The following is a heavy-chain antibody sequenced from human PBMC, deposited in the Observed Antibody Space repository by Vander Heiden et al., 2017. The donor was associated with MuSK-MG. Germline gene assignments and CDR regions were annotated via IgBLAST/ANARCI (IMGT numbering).Heavy chain of an antibody. CDR1: EGRRRRKG. D-gene: IGHD3-22*01. Sequence: QLVQSGAGVQKPGSALKVSRKGEEGRRRRKGRRGEGKRKGQGLEWMGGIIPIFGTANYAQKFQGRVTITADESTRTAYMELSSMRFEATAVYYCARVKDYYDSSGYYYQPFYYYYYGMDAWGQGTTVTVSS. CDR2: IIPIFGTA. V-gene: IGHV1-69*01. J-gene: IGHJ6*02. CDR3: ARVKDYYDSSGYYYQPFYYYYYGMDA.